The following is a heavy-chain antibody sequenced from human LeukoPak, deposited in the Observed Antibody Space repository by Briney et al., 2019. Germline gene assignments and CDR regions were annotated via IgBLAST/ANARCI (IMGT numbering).Heavy chain of an antibody. CDR2: IYYSGST. D-gene: IGHD3-16*02. CDR1: GGSISSYY. V-gene: IGHV4-59*01. CDR3: ARGVELTYKNYYYGMDV. J-gene: IGHJ6*02. Sequence: SETLSLTCTVSGGSISSYYWSWIRQPPGKGLEWIGYIYYSGSTNYNPSLKSRVTISVDTSKNQFPLKLSSVTAADTAVYYCARGVELTYKNYYYGMDVWGQGTTVTVSS.